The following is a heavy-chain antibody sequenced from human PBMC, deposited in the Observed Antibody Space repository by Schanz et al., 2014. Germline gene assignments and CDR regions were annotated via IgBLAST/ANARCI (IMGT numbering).Heavy chain of an antibody. CDR3: ARDDSPSTKPFDS. D-gene: IGHD2-21*01. CDR2: IASGGSHT. Sequence: EVQLLASGGGLVQPGGSLRLTCLTSGFTFTDHAMSWVRQAPGKGLEWVSTIASGGSHTFYADSVTGRFTISGDNSKNTLFLQMNSLRVEDTAIYYCARDDSPSTKPFDSWGQGTLVSVSS. CDR1: GFTFTDHA. V-gene: IGHV3-23*01. J-gene: IGHJ4*02.